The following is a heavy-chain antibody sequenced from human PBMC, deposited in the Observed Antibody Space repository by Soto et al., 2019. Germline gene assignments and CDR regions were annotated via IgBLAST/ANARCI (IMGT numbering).Heavy chain of an antibody. CDR2: IYYSGST. J-gene: IGHJ6*02. CDR3: ARRYYDFWSGYYTPPDYYYGMDV. CDR1: GGSISSSSYY. V-gene: IGHV4-39*01. D-gene: IGHD3-3*01. Sequence: PSETLSLTCTVSGGSISSSSYYWGWIRQPPGKGLEWIGSIYYSGSTYYNPSLKSRVTISVDTSKNQFSLKLSSVTAADTAVYYCARRYYDFWSGYYTPPDYYYGMDVWGQGTTVTVSS.